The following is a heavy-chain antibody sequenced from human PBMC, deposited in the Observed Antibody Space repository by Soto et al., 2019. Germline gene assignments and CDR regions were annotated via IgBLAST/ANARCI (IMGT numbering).Heavy chain of an antibody. V-gene: IGHV1-69*01. CDR3: AGLGYQLLNNWFDP. Sequence: QVQLVQSGAEVKKPGSSVKVSCKASGGTFSSYAISWVRQAPGQGLEWMGGIIPIVGTANYAQKLQGRVTITADESTSTAYIELSSLRSEDTAVYYCAGLGYQLLNNWFDPWGQGPLVTVSS. J-gene: IGHJ5*02. CDR2: IIPIVGTA. CDR1: GGTFSSYA. D-gene: IGHD2-2*01.